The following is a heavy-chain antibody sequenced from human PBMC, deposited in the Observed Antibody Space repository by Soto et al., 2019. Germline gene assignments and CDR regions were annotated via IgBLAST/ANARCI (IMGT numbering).Heavy chain of an antibody. J-gene: IGHJ6*02. CDR3: ARDPYCSGGSCYGLDV. V-gene: IGHV4-59*01. Sequence: ETLPLTGTVAGGSISCYYWTWIRQPPGKGLEWIGYIFYSGSTNYNPPLKSRVTISVDTSKNQLSLKLSSVTAADTAVYYCARDPYCSGGSCYGLDVWGRGTTVSVSS. D-gene: IGHD2-15*01. CDR2: IFYSGST. CDR1: GGSISCYY.